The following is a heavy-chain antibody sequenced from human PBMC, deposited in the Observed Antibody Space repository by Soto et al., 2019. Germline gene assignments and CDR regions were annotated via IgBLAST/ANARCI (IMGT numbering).Heavy chain of an antibody. CDR2: FHFSERT. J-gene: IGHJ4*02. Sequence: PSETLSLTCTVSNGSISSGPYSWGWIRQPPGEGLEWIGTFHFSERTYYNPSLESRVTISVDTSKNQFSLKVTSVTAADTAVYFCAGYDVLTACDYWGQGTLVTVSS. V-gene: IGHV4-39*01. CDR1: NGSISSGPYS. D-gene: IGHD3-9*01. CDR3: AGYDVLTACDY.